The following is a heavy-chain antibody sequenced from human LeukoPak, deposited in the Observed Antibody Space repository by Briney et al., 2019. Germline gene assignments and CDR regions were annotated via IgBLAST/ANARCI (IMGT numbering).Heavy chain of an antibody. Sequence: SETLSLTCAVSGVAFCNYYWSWVRRSPRKGLEWIGEINHSGYTNYNPSLKSRVTMSIDTSKNQFSLMLTSVTAADTAVYYCTRAVAGHPDWGQGTLVTVSS. V-gene: IGHV4-34*01. CDR3: TRAVAGHPD. J-gene: IGHJ4*02. D-gene: IGHD6-19*01. CDR2: INHSGYT. CDR1: GVAFCNYY.